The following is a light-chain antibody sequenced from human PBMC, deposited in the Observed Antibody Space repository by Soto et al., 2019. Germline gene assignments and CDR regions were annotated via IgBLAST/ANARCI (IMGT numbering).Light chain of an antibody. V-gene: IGKV1-6*01. CDR3: LQDFTYPFT. J-gene: IGKJ3*01. CDR2: AAS. CDR1: QTIFNW. Sequence: IQMTQSPSTLSASVGDRVTITCRASQTIFNWLAWYQRKPGRAPNLLIHAASTLQSGVPSRFSGSGSGTDFALTISSLQPEDFATYYCLQDFTYPFTFGPGTKVDIK.